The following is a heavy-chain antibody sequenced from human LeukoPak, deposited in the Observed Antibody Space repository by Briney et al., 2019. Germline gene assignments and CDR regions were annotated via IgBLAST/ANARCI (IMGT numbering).Heavy chain of an antibody. CDR2: ISGSGGST. D-gene: IGHD2-2*01. V-gene: IGHV3-23*01. CDR1: GFTFSSYA. J-gene: IGHJ4*02. CDR3: AKTYCSSSSCYHFDY. Sequence: GGSLRLSCAASGFTFSSYAMSWVRQAPGKGLEWVSAISGSGGSTYSADSVKGRFTISRDNSKNTLYLQMNSLRAEDTAVYHCAKTYCSSSSCYHFDYWGQGALVTVSS.